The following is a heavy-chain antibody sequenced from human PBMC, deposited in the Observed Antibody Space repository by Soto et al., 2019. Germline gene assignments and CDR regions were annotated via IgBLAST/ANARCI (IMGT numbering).Heavy chain of an antibody. CDR1: GGSFSGYY. CDR2: INHSGST. J-gene: IGHJ6*02. D-gene: IGHD3-9*01. Sequence: SETLSLTCAVYGGSFSGYYWSWIRQPPGKGLEWIGEINHSGSTNYNLSLKSRVTISVDTSKNQFSLKLSSVTAADTAVYYCARGRGPDVLRYFDWYVNGMDVWGQGTTVTVSS. CDR3: ARGRGPDVLRYFDWYVNGMDV. V-gene: IGHV4-34*01.